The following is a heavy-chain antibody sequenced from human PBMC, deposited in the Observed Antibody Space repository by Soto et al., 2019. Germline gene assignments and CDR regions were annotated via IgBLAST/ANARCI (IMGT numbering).Heavy chain of an antibody. CDR2: IYYSGST. CDR1: GGSISSYY. J-gene: IGHJ6*03. Sequence: PSETLSLTCTVSGGSISSYYWSWIRQPPGKGLEWIGYIYYSGSTNYNPSLKSRVTISVDTSKNQFSLKLSSVTAADTAVYYCAKYSGYDREYYYYYMDVWGKGTTVTVSS. V-gene: IGHV4-59*08. D-gene: IGHD5-12*01. CDR3: AKYSGYDREYYYYYMDV.